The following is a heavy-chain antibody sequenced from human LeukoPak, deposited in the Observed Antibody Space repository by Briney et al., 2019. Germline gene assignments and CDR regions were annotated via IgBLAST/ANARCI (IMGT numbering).Heavy chain of an antibody. CDR2: ISSSGSTI. J-gene: IGHJ4*02. CDR3: AKVPTRGSYFEN. D-gene: IGHD3-10*01. Sequence: GGSLRLSCAASGFTFSSYWMHWVRQAPGKGLEWVSYISSSGSTIYYADSVKGRFTISRDNSKNTLYLQMNSLRAEDTAVYYCAKVPTRGSYFENWGQGTLVTVSS. V-gene: IGHV3-48*01. CDR1: GFTFSSYW.